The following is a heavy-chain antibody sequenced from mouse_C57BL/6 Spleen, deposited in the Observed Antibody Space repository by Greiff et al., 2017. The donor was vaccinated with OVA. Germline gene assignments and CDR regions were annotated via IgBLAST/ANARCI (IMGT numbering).Heavy chain of an antibody. D-gene: IGHD4-1*02. CDR2: ISDGGSYT. Sequence: EVQRVESGGGLVKPGGSLKLSCAASGFTFSSYAMSWVRQTPEKRLEWVATISDGGSYTYYPDNVKGRFTISRDNAKNNLYLQMSHLKSEDTAMSYCERGSSTGTSYFDYWGQGTTLTVSS. V-gene: IGHV5-4*01. J-gene: IGHJ2*01. CDR1: GFTFSSYA. CDR3: ERGSSTGTSYFDY.